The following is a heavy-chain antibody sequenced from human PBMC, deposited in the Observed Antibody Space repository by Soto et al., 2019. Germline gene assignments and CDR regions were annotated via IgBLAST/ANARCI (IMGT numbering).Heavy chain of an antibody. CDR2: ISSSSSTI. J-gene: IGHJ6*02. CDR1: GFTFSSYS. Sequence: EVQLVESGGGLVQPGGSLRLSCAASGFTFSSYSMNWVRQARGKGLEWVSYISSSSSTIYYADSVKGRFTISRDNAKNSLYLQMNSLRDVDTAVYYCARHFYGMDVWGQGTTVTVSS. CDR3: ARHFYGMDV. V-gene: IGHV3-48*02.